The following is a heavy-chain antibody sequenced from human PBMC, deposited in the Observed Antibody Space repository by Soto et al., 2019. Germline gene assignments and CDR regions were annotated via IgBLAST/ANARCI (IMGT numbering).Heavy chain of an antibody. Sequence: ASVKVSCKVSGYTLTELSMHWVRQAPGKGLEWMGGFDPEDGETIYAQKFQGRVTVTEDTSTDTAYMELSSLRSEDTAVYYCATDRRGIPAAGIRFGVLWGQGTLVTVSS. CDR1: GYTLTELS. CDR2: FDPEDGET. CDR3: ATDRRGIPAAGIRFGVL. J-gene: IGHJ4*02. V-gene: IGHV1-24*01. D-gene: IGHD6-13*01.